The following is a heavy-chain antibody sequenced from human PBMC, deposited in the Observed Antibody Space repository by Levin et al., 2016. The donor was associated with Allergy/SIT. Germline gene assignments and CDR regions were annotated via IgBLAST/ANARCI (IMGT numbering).Heavy chain of an antibody. J-gene: IGHJ4*02. CDR3: ARDGLRYCSGGSCYSEH. Sequence: VRQAPGKGLEWVSSISSSSSYIYYADSVKGRFTISRDNAKNSLYLQMNSLRAEDTAVYYCARDGLRYCSGGSCYSEHWGQGTLVTVSS. CDR2: ISSSSSYI. V-gene: IGHV3-21*01. D-gene: IGHD2-15*01.